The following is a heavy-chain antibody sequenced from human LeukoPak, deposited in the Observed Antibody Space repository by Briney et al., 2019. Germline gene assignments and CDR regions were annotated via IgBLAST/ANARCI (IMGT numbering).Heavy chain of an antibody. CDR3: ARGTGIRVSASLFDY. CDR2: IYYSGST. V-gene: IGHV4-59*01. Sequence: SETLSLTCTVSGGSIGSYYWSWIRQPPGKGLEWIGYIYYSGSTNYNPSLKSRVTISVDTSKNQFSLKLSSVTAADTAVYYCARGTGIRVSASLFDYWGQGTLVTVSS. D-gene: IGHD2-8*01. CDR1: GGSIGSYY. J-gene: IGHJ4*02.